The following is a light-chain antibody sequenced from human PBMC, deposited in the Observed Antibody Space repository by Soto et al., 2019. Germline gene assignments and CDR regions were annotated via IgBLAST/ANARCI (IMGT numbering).Light chain of an antibody. CDR2: AAS. V-gene: IGKV3-15*01. Sequence: IVMTQSPATLSVSPGERATLSCRAGQSIDNMLAWYQQRPGQAPRLLIYAASTRATGIPARFSGSGSGTDFSLTIRRLEPDDFAVYYCQKYGNFWTFGQGTKV. J-gene: IGKJ1*01. CDR1: QSIDNM. CDR3: QKYGNFWT.